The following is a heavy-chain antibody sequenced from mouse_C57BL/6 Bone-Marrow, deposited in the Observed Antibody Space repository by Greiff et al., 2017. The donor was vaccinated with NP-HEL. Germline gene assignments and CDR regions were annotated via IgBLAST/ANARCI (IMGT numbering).Heavy chain of an antibody. J-gene: IGHJ3*01. Sequence: VQLQQPGAELVRPGTSVKLSCKASGYTFTRYWMHWVKQRPGQGLEWIGGIDPSDSYTNYNQKFTGKATLTVDTSSSTAYMQLSSLTSEDSAVYYCASKPGYSNYPFAYWGQGTLVTVSA. D-gene: IGHD2-5*01. CDR3: ASKPGYSNYPFAY. V-gene: IGHV1-59*01. CDR1: GYTFTRYW. CDR2: IDPSDSYT.